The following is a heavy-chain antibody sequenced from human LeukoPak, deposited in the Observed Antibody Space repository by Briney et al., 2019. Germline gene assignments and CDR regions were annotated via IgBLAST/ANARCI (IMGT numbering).Heavy chain of an antibody. CDR1: GFTFNFTFSDYY. V-gene: IGHV3-11*04. J-gene: IGHJ4*02. Sequence: GGSLRLSCAASGFTFNFTFSDYYMNWIRQAPGKGLEWVSYISSSGSAIYYADSVKGRFTISRDNSKNTLYLQMNSLRAEDTAVYYCARLHYDSSDYYLPYFDYWGQGTLVTVSS. CDR3: ARLHYDSSDYYLPYFDY. CDR2: ISSSGSAI. D-gene: IGHD3-22*01.